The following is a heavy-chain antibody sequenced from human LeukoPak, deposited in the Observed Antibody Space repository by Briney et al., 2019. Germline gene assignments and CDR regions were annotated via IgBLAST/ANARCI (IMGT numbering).Heavy chain of an antibody. D-gene: IGHD2-21*01. Sequence: SCPALFKPTHTLTLTFTFSGCSLITSKMCVNFIRQPPVKALEGLARIDWDDDEYYSTYLRPRLTISKDPSKNQVVLTMTNMDPVDTATYYCARIIAGPDYFDSWGQGTLVTVSS. CDR1: GCSLITSKMC. J-gene: IGHJ4*02. V-gene: IGHV2-70*11. CDR2: IDWDDDE. CDR3: ARIIAGPDYFDS.